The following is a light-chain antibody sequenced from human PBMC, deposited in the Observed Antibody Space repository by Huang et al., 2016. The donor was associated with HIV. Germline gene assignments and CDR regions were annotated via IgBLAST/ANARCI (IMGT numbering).Light chain of an antibody. V-gene: IGKV1-17*03. CDR1: QDISNY. CDR3: LQHHGYPRT. CDR2: AAS. Sequence: DIQLTQSPSAMSASVGDRVSITCRASQDISNYLAWFQQKQGGAPKRLIYAASSLQSGVPSRFSGSRSGTKFTLTISSLQPEDFATYYCLQHHGYPRTFGQGTNV. J-gene: IGKJ1*01.